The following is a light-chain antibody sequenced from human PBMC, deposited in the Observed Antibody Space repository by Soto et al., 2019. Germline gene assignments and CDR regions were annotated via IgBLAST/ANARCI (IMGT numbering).Light chain of an antibody. V-gene: IGLV1-44*01. J-gene: IGLJ2*01. Sequence: QSVLTQPPSASGTPGQRVTISWSGSSSNIGSHTVNWYQQLPGTAPKLLLYTDNQRPSGVPDRFSGSKSGTSASLAISGLQSEDEADYYCAAWDDSLKGPVFGGGTKLTVL. CDR2: TDN. CDR1: SSNIGSHT. CDR3: AAWDDSLKGPV.